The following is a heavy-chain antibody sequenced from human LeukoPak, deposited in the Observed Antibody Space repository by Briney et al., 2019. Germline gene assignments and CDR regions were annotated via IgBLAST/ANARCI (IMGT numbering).Heavy chain of an antibody. CDR1: GYTFTGYY. J-gene: IGHJ6*02. CDR3: ARAGDSSSWYGTYYYGMDV. CDR2: INPNSGGT. D-gene: IGHD6-13*01. Sequence: GASVKVSCKASGYTFTGYYMHWVREAPGQGLEWMGWINPNSGGTNYAQKFQGRVTMTRDTSISTAYMELSRLRSDDTAVYYCARAGDSSSWYGTYYYGMDVWGQGTTVTVSS. V-gene: IGHV1-2*02.